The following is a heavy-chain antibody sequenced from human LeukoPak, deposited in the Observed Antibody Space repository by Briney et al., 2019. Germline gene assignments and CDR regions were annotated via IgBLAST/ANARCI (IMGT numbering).Heavy chain of an antibody. CDR3: ARVMGASWFFYLDV. CDR2: IFHRGIP. J-gene: IGHJ6*03. Sequence: PSETLPLTCAVSDYSITNSWWSWVRQSPGMRLEWIGQIFHRGIPNYNPSLKSRVTMSIDKSNNQVSLKMNSVTAADTAVYYCARVMGASWFFYLDVWGKGTTVTVSS. V-gene: IGHV4-4*02. D-gene: IGHD3-16*02. CDR1: DYSITNSW.